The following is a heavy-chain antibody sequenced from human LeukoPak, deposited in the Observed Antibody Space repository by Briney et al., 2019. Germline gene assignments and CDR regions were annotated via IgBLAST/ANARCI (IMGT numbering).Heavy chain of an antibody. CDR1: GGTFSSYA. D-gene: IGHD6-6*01. CDR3: ARGPRASSSWDY. V-gene: IGHV1-69*04. CDR2: IIPILGIA. J-gene: IGHJ4*02. Sequence: ASVTASCKASGGTFSSYAISWVRQAPGQGLEWMGRIIPILGIANYAQKFQGRVTITADKSTSTAYMELSSLRSEDTAVYYCARGPRASSSWDYWGQGTLVTVSS.